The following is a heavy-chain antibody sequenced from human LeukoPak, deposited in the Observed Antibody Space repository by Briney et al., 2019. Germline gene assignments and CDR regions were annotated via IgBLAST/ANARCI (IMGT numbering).Heavy chain of an antibody. CDR1: GFSFDDYA. Sequence: GSLRLSCAASGFSFDDYARRCVRQPPAQGLQQGSGIICHGGSTGYADSLKSRLTISRDNEQSSLSLQMSSLTAEDTAFYYCSRGFLADRIMVWVDYWGEGTLVSVSS. J-gene: IGHJ4*02. D-gene: IGHD3-10*01. CDR2: IICHGGST. V-gene: IGHV3-20*04. CDR3: SRGFLADRIMVWVDY.